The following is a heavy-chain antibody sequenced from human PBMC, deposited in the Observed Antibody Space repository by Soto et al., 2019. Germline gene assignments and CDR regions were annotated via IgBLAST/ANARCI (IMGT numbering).Heavy chain of an antibody. CDR1: GGTFSSYA. CDR2: IIPIFGTA. J-gene: IGHJ4*02. V-gene: IGHV1-69*13. CDR3: ARERGEGIKIIVLITD. D-gene: IGHD3-22*01. Sequence: GASVKVSCKASGGTFSSYAISWVRQAPGQGLEWMGGIIPIFGTANYAQKFQGRVTITADESTSTAYMELSSVTAADTAVYYCARERGEGIKIIVLITDWGQGTLVTVSS.